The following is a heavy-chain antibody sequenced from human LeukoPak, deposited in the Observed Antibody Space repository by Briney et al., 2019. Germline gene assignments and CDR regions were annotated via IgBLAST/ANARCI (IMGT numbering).Heavy chain of an antibody. CDR2: FDPEDGET. J-gene: IGHJ4*02. CDR3: ATVSSYGLYYFDY. D-gene: IGHD5-18*01. CDR1: GYTLTELS. Sequence: WASVKVSCKVPGYTLTELSMHWVRQAPGKGLEWMGGFDPEDGETIYAQKFQGRVTMTEDTSTDTAYMELSSLRSEDTAVYYCATVSSYGLYYFDYWGQGTLVTVSS. V-gene: IGHV1-24*01.